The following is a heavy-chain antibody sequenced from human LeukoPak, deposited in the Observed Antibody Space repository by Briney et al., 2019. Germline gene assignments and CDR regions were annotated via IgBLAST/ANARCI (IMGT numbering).Heavy chain of an antibody. CDR3: ARDLYSSGWFNWFDP. CDR1: GGTFSSYA. V-gene: IGHV1-69*04. D-gene: IGHD6-19*01. Sequence: SVKVSCKASGGTFSSYAISWVRQAPGQGLEWMGRIIPILGIANYAQKFQGRVTITADKSTSTAYMELSSLRSEDTAVYYCARDLYSSGWFNWFDPWGQGTLVTVSS. CDR2: IIPILGIA. J-gene: IGHJ5*02.